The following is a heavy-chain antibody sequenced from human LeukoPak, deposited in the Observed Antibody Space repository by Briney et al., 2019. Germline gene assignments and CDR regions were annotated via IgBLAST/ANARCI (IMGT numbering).Heavy chain of an antibody. Sequence: PGGSLRLSCAASGFDFSRITMNWVRQAPGKGLEWISYISSRTGTIYYADSVKGRFTVSRDDAKNSLYLQMNSLRAEDTAVYYCVKDGRRSSLPWGQGTLVTVSS. D-gene: IGHD6-13*01. CDR2: ISSRTGTI. J-gene: IGHJ4*02. CDR3: VKDGRRSSLP. V-gene: IGHV3-48*04. CDR1: GFDFSRIT.